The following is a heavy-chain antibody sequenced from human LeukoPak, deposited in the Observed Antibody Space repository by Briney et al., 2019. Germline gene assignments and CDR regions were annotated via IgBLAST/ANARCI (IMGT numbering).Heavy chain of an antibody. CDR3: ARGRPGDYFDY. Sequence: ASVKVSCKASGYTFTGYFMHWVRQAPGQGLEWMGWINPNSGGTSYLQNFQGRVTMTRDTSISTAYMDLSRLRSDDAAVYYCARGRPGDYFDYWGQGTLVTVSS. D-gene: IGHD6-25*01. CDR1: GYTFTGYF. CDR2: INPNSGGT. J-gene: IGHJ4*02. V-gene: IGHV1-2*02.